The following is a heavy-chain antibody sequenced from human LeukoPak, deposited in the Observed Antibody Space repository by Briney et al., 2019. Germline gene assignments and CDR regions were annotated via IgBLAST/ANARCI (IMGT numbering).Heavy chain of an antibody. CDR3: AKDLAQWLVRGGYYYYGMDV. CDR2: ISYDGGNK. D-gene: IGHD6-19*01. J-gene: IGHJ6*02. V-gene: IGHV3-30*18. Sequence: GSLRLSCAASGFTFSTFAMHWVRPPPGKGLGWVAVISYDGGNKYYGDSVKGRFTISRDNSKNTLYLQMNSLRAEDTAVYYCAKDLAQWLVRGGYYYYGMDVWGQGTTVTVSS. CDR1: GFTFSTFA.